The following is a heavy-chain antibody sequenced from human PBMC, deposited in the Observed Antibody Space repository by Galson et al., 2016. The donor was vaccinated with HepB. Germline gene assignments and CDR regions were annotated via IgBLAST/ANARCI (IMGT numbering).Heavy chain of an antibody. J-gene: IGHJ6*02. V-gene: IGHV3-30*07. CDR1: GFTFSSYS. D-gene: IGHD3-3*01. CDR3: AKDRKVSRAFGIPINTNNHYVMDV. CDR2: ISYDGTNK. Sequence: SLRLSCAASGFTFSSYSMHWVRQAPGKGLEWVAIISYDGTNKYYADSVKGRFTIARDNSKNTLYLQMSSLRVEDTAVYYCAKDRKVSRAFGIPINTNNHYVMDVWGQGTTVTVSS.